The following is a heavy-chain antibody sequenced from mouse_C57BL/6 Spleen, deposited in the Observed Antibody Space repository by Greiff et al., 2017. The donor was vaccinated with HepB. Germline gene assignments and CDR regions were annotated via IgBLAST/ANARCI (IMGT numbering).Heavy chain of an antibody. V-gene: IGHV5-17*01. CDR2: ISSGSSTI. Sequence: EVKLMESGGGLVKPGGSLKLSCAASGFTFSDYGMHWVRQAPEKGLEWVAYISSGSSTIYYADTVKGRFTISRDNAKNTLFLQMTSLRSEDTAMYYCARALRHYYAMDYWGQGTSVTVSS. D-gene: IGHD1-2*01. CDR1: GFTFSDYG. CDR3: ARALRHYYAMDY. J-gene: IGHJ4*01.